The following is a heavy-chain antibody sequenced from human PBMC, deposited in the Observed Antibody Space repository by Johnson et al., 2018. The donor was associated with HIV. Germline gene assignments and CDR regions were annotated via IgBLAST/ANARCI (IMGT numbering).Heavy chain of an antibody. V-gene: IGHV3-11*04. D-gene: IGHD3-3*01. J-gene: IGHJ3*02. CDR3: ARDALLRFLEWFI. CDR1: GFTFSDYY. CDR2: ISSSGSTI. Sequence: QVQLVESGGGLVKPGGSLRLSCAASGFTFSDYYMSWIRQAPGKGLERVSYISSSGSTIYYEDSVKGRFIISRDNAKNSLYLQMNSLRVEDTAVYYCARDALLRFLEWFIWGQGTMVTVSS.